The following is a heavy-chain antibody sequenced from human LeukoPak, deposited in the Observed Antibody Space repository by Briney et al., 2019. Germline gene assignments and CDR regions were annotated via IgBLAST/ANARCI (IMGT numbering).Heavy chain of an antibody. CDR2: ITGSGGST. CDR3: ARVLYSSSWYFYYYYYMDV. J-gene: IGHJ6*03. D-gene: IGHD6-13*01. V-gene: IGHV3-23*01. Sequence: GGSLRLSCAASGFTFSSYAMSWVRQAPGKGLEWVSAITGSGGSTYYADSVKGRFTISRDNSKNTLYLQMNSLRAEDTAVYYCARVLYSSSWYFYYYYYMDVWGKGTTGTISS. CDR1: GFTFSSYA.